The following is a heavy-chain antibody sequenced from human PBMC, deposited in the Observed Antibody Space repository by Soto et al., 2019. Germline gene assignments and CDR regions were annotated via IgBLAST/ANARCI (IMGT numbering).Heavy chain of an antibody. V-gene: IGHV3-30*18. J-gene: IGHJ4*02. D-gene: IGHD3-3*01. Sequence: GGSLRLSCAASGFTFSSYGMHWVRQAPGKGLEWVAVISYDGSNKYYADSVKGRFTISRDNSKNTLYLQMNSLRAEDTAVYYCAKGFWSGHIGYFDYWGQGTLVTVSS. CDR3: AKGFWSGHIGYFDY. CDR2: ISYDGSNK. CDR1: GFTFSSYG.